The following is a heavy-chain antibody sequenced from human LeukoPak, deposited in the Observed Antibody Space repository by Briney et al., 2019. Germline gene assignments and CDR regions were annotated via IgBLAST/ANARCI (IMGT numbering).Heavy chain of an antibody. D-gene: IGHD1-26*01. V-gene: IGHV3-15*01. CDR3: ATDPGEWEPI. CDR2: IKSKTDGGTS. Sequence: PGRSLRLSCAASGFTFSSYAMHWFRQAPGKGLEWVGRIKSKTDGGTSDYAAPVQGRFTISRDDSKNTLYLQMNSLKIEDTAVYYCATDPGEWEPIWGQGTMVTVSS. CDR1: GFTFSSYA. J-gene: IGHJ3*02.